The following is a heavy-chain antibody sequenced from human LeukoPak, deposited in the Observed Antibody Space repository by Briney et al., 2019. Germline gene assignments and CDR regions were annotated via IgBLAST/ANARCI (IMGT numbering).Heavy chain of an antibody. Sequence: PSQTLSLTCTVSGGSISSGDYYWSWIRQPPGKGLEWIGYIYYSGSTYYNPSLKSRVTISVDTSKNQFSLKLSSVTAADTAVCYCARATLDCSSTSCYGIGDWFDPWGQGTLVTVSS. V-gene: IGHV4-30-4*08. J-gene: IGHJ5*02. CDR1: GGSISSGDYY. CDR2: IYYSGST. CDR3: ARATLDCSSTSCYGIGDWFDP. D-gene: IGHD2-2*01.